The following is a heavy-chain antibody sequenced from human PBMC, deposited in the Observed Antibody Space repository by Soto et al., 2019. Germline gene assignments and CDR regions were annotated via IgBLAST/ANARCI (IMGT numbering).Heavy chain of an antibody. Sequence: QVQLQQSGPGLVKPSQTLSLTCTVSGGSISYEYYHWTWIRQSPGKGLDWIGYIHYSGSIIYNPSFKSRVTISVDTSKNQCSLQMSSVTAADTAVYFCAREDDGGDRDYYGLDVWGQGTTVTVSS. J-gene: IGHJ6*02. CDR2: IHYSGSI. CDR3: AREDDGGDRDYYGLDV. D-gene: IGHD2-21*02. V-gene: IGHV4-30-4*08. CDR1: GGSISYEYYH.